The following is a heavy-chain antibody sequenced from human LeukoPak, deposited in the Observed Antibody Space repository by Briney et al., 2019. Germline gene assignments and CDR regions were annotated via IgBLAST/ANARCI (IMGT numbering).Heavy chain of an antibody. J-gene: IGHJ4*02. D-gene: IGHD1-26*01. V-gene: IGHV1-18*01. CDR2: ISAYNGNT. CDR3: ARDPGSVWELLS. Sequence: ASVKVSCTASGYTFTSYGISWARQAPGQGREWMGWISAYNGNTNYAQKLQGRVTMTTDTSTSTAYMELRSLRSDDTAVYYCARDPGSVWELLSWGQGTLVTVSS. CDR1: GYTFTSYG.